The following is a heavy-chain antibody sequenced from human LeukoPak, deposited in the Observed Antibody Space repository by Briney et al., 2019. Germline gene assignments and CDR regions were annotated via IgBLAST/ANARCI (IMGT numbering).Heavy chain of an antibody. CDR2: INHSGST. CDR1: GGSFSGYY. V-gene: IGHV4-34*01. Sequence: SETLSLTCAVYGGSFSGYYWSWLRHPPGKGLEWIGEINHSGSTNYNPSLKRRATIPEDTPKNQFSLKLSSVSAADTSVYYCAMSIAARRGYYYYYMDGSGKGATGTVSS. J-gene: IGHJ6*03. CDR3: AMSIAARRGYYYYYMDG. D-gene: IGHD6-6*01.